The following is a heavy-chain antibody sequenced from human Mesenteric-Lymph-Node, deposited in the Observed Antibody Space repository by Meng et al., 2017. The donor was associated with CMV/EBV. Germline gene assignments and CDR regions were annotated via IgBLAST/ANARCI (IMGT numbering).Heavy chain of an antibody. CDR3: ARNHITFGGVNIDY. V-gene: IGHV3-74*01. J-gene: IGHJ4*02. D-gene: IGHD3-16*01. CDR2: INSDGSST. Sequence: GGSLRLSCAASGFTLSSYWMNWVRQAPGKGLVWVSRINSDGSSTSYADSVKGRFTISGDNAKNTLYLQMNSLRAEDTAVYYCARNHITFGGVNIDYWARERWSPSPQ. CDR1: GFTLSSYW.